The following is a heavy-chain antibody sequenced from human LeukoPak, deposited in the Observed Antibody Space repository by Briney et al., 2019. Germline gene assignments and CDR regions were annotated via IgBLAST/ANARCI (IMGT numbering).Heavy chain of an antibody. CDR1: GFTFSDYN. V-gene: IGHV3-53*01. CDR2: IYSGGST. CDR3: ARAKPKNMVRGLIMRRESRYYFDY. Sequence: GGSLRLSCAASGFTFSDYNMSWVRQAPGKGLEWVSVIYSGGSTYYADSVKGRFTISRDNSKSTLYIQMNSLRAEDTAVYYCARAKPKNMVRGLIMRRESRYYFDYWGQGTLVTVSS. D-gene: IGHD3-10*01. J-gene: IGHJ4*02.